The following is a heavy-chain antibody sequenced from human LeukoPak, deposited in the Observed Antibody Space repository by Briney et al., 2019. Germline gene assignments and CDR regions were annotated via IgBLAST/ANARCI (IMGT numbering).Heavy chain of an antibody. Sequence: ASVKVSCKASGGTFSSYAISWVRQAPGQGLEWMGGIIPIFGTANYAQKFQGRVTITADKSTSTAYMELSSLRSEDTAVYYCARDLDSSGYYYVYWGQGTLVTVPS. J-gene: IGHJ4*02. CDR1: GGTFSSYA. D-gene: IGHD3-22*01. V-gene: IGHV1-69*06. CDR2: IIPIFGTA. CDR3: ARDLDSSGYYYVY.